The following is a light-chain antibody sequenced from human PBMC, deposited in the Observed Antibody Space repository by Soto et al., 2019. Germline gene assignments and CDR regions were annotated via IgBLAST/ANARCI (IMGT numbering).Light chain of an antibody. J-gene: IGKJ2*01. V-gene: IGKV3-20*01. CDR3: QQYGSSPYT. Sequence: EIVLTQSPGTLSLSPGERATLSCRASQSVSSSFLAWYQHKPGQAPRRLIYAASSRATGIPDRFSGSGSGTDFTLTISRLEPEDFAVYYCQQYGSSPYTFGQGTKVDIK. CDR1: QSVSSSF. CDR2: AAS.